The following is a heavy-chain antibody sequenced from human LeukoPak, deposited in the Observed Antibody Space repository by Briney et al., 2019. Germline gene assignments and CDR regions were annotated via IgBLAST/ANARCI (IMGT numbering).Heavy chain of an antibody. D-gene: IGHD2-15*01. J-gene: IGHJ4*02. Sequence: GGSLRLSCAASGFTFSSYGMHWVRQAPGKGLEWVAFIRYDGSNKYDADSVKGRFTISRDNSKNTLYLQMNSLRAEDTAVYYCAKDPRSIVVVVAATPYYFDYWGQGTLVTVSS. CDR1: GFTFSSYG. CDR3: AKDPRSIVVVVAATPYYFDY. CDR2: IRYDGSNK. V-gene: IGHV3-30*02.